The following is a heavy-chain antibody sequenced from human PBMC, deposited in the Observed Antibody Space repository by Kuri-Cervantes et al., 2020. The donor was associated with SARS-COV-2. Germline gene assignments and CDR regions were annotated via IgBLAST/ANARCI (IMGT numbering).Heavy chain of an antibody. V-gene: IGHV1-18*01. CDR3: AGSVTGDLGDY. D-gene: IGHD7-27*01. Sequence: ASVKVSCKASGYTFTSYGISWVRQAPGQGLEWMGWISAYNAYTGYAQKFKGRVTMTTDTTTSTAYMELRRLTSDDTAIYYCAGSVTGDLGDYWGQGTLVTVSS. CDR2: ISAYNAYT. J-gene: IGHJ4*02. CDR1: GYTFTSYG.